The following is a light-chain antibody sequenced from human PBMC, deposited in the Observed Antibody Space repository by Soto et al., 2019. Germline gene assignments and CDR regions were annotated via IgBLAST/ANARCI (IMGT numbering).Light chain of an antibody. Sequence: DIQMTQSPSSLSASVGDRVTITCRASQGISNYLAWYQQKPGEVPKLLIYDASTLHSGVPSRFSGSGSGTDFTLTISSLQPEDVATYYCQKYNSAPWTFGQGTKVEIK. CDR2: DAS. CDR1: QGISNY. CDR3: QKYNSAPWT. V-gene: IGKV1-27*01. J-gene: IGKJ1*01.